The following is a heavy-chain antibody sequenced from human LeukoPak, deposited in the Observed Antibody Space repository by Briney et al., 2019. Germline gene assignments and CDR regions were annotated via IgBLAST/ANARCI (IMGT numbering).Heavy chain of an antibody. CDR3: ARDSMYSSSPSDP. D-gene: IGHD6-6*01. Sequence: PGGSLRLSCAASGFTFSDFYMTWIRQAPGKGLEWVSYSSNGGSTIYYADSVKGRLTISRDNAKNPLYLQMNSLRAEDTAVYYCARDSMYSSSPSDPWGQGTLVTVSS. CDR1: GFTFSDFY. V-gene: IGHV3-11*01. CDR2: SSNGGSTI. J-gene: IGHJ5*02.